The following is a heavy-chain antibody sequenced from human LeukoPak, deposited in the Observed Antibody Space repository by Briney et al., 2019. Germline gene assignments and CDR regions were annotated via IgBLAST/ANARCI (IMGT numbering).Heavy chain of an antibody. CDR2: IWYDGSNK. CDR1: GFTFSSYG. J-gene: IGHJ5*02. V-gene: IGHV3-33*01. CDR3: ARDPYSSGWYGWFDP. D-gene: IGHD6-19*01. Sequence: GRSLRLSCAASGFTFSSYGMHWVRQAPGKGLEWVADIWYDGSNKYYADSVKGRFTISRDNSKNTLYLQMNSLRAEDTAVYYCARDPYSSGWYGWFDPWGQGTLVTVSS.